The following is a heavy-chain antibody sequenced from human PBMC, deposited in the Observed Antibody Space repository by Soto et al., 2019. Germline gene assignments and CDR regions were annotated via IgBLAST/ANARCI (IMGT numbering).Heavy chain of an antibody. Sequence: GGSLRLSCAASEFTFDKYYMTWVRQAPGKGPEWVANIKPDGSEQYYVDSVKGRFTISRDNANNSLYLQMNSLRAEGTAVYFCARGNWNYYYGFDVWGQGTTVTVSS. J-gene: IGHJ6*02. CDR2: IKPDGSEQ. V-gene: IGHV3-7*01. CDR3: ARGNWNYYYGFDV. CDR1: EFTFDKYY. D-gene: IGHD1-20*01.